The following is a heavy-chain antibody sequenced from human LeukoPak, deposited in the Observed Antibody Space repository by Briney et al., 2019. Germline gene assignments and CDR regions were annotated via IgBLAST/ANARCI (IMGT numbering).Heavy chain of an antibody. V-gene: IGHV4-39*01. Sequence: PSETLSLTCTVSGDSISSNGYYWGWIRQPPGKGLEWIGYTHYSETTYYNPSLQSGVTMSVDTSKNQFSLKLTSVTASDTAIYYCARQTGPSSTDWFDSWGEGTLVAVSS. CDR3: ARQTGPSSTDWFDS. CDR1: GDSISSNGYY. CDR2: THYSETT. D-gene: IGHD1-1*01. J-gene: IGHJ5*01.